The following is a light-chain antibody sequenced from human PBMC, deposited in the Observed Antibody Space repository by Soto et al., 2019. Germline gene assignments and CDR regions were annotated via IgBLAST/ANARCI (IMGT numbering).Light chain of an antibody. J-gene: IGLJ2*01. Sequence: QSALTQPASVSGSPGQSITISCTGTSSDVGGYNFVSWYQQHPGKVPKLLIYDVTHRPSGVSNRFSASKSANTASLTISGLQAEDEADYYCSSYTSTNTLVFGGGTKLTVL. V-gene: IGLV2-14*01. CDR3: SSYTSTNTLV. CDR1: SSDVGGYNF. CDR2: DVT.